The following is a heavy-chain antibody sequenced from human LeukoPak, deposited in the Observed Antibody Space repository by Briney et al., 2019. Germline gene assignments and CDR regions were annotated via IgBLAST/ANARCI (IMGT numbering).Heavy chain of an antibody. CDR1: SGSFSGYY. J-gene: IGHJ5*02. CDR3: ARGRTYYDSSGYYYVWFDP. D-gene: IGHD3-22*01. Sequence: PSETLSLTCAVYSGSFSGYYWNWIRQPPGKGLEWIGEINYSESTNYNPSLKSRVTISVDTSKNQSSLKLTSVTAADTAVYYCARGRTYYDSSGYYYVWFDPWGQGTLVTVSS. V-gene: IGHV4-34*01. CDR2: INYSEST.